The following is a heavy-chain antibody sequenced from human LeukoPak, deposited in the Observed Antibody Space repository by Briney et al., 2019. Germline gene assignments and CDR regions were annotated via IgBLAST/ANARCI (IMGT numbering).Heavy chain of an antibody. Sequence: SETLSLTCAVYGGSFSGYYWSWIRQPPGKGLEWIGEINHSGSTNYNPSLKSRVTISVDTSKNQFSLKLSSVTAADTAVYYCARVTVATWSDAFDIWGQGTMVTVSS. V-gene: IGHV4-34*01. D-gene: IGHD4-17*01. CDR2: INHSGST. CDR3: ARVTVATWSDAFDI. J-gene: IGHJ3*02. CDR1: GGSFSGYY.